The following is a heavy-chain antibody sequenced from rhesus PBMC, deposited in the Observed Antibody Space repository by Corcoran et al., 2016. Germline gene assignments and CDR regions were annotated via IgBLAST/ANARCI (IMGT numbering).Heavy chain of an antibody. CDR1: GGSIRGHY. J-gene: IGHJ4*01. V-gene: IGHV4-165*02. CDR2: IGGRNGIT. Sequence: QVQLQESGPGQVKHSETLSLTCPVSGGSIRGHYYTWIRQPPGKGLEWVGYIGGRNGITYYNASLKSRVTISTDTSNNQFSLKLTSVTAADTAVYYCARFSGYYPNFDYWGQGVLVTVSS. CDR3: ARFSGYYPNFDY. D-gene: IGHD3-28*01.